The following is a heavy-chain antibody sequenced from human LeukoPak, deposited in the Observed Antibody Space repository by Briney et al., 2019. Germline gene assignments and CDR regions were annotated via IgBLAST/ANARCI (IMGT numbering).Heavy chain of an antibody. J-gene: IGHJ4*02. CDR2: INPSSGSA. CDR3: ARGVPHSSVWYAEDY. CDR1: GYSFTTYY. Sequence: ASVKVSCRSSGYSFTTYYMHWVRQAPGQGLEWMGIINPSSGSATYGQRFHGRVTMTRDTSTTTVYMELNSLRSEDTAVYYWARGVPHSSVWYAEDYWGQGTLVTVSS. V-gene: IGHV1-46*01. D-gene: IGHD6-19*01.